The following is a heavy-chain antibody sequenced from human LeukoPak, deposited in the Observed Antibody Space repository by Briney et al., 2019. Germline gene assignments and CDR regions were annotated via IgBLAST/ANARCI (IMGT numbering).Heavy chain of an antibody. Sequence: GGSLRLSCAASGFTFSSYSMNWVRQAPGKGLEWVANIKQGGSEKYYVDSVKGRFTISRDNAKNSLYLQMNSLRAEDTAVYYCAILITSYYYYWGQGTLVTVSS. CDR3: AILITSYYYY. CDR1: GFTFSSYS. D-gene: IGHD3-10*01. J-gene: IGHJ4*02. CDR2: IKQGGSEK. V-gene: IGHV3-7*01.